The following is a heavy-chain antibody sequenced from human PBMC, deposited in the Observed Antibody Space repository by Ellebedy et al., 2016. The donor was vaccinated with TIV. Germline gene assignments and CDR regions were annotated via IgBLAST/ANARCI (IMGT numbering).Heavy chain of an antibody. V-gene: IGHV1-46*04. J-gene: IGHJ6*02. CDR1: GYTFTSYY. Sequence: AASVKVSCKASGYTFTSYYMHWVRQAPGQGLEWMGIINPSGGSTSYAQKLQGRGTMTRDTSTSTVYMELSSLRSEDTAVYYCAREEPYGSGTKDYGMDVWGQGTTVTVSS. CDR2: INPSGGST. D-gene: IGHD3-10*01. CDR3: AREEPYGSGTKDYGMDV.